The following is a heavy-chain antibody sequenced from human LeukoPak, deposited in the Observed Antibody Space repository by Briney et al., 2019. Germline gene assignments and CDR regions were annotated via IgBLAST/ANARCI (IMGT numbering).Heavy chain of an antibody. D-gene: IGHD2-2*01. CDR1: GFTFSSYS. J-gene: IGHJ5*02. Sequence: GGSLRLSCAASGFTFSSYSMNWVRQAPGKGLEWLSYISVSSRNVIDYADSVKGQFTISRDDAKNSLYLQMNSLRAEDTAVYYCARGRRVPAAMGNWFDPWGQGTLVTVSS. CDR3: ARGRRVPAAMGNWFDP. CDR2: ISVSSRNVI. V-gene: IGHV3-48*04.